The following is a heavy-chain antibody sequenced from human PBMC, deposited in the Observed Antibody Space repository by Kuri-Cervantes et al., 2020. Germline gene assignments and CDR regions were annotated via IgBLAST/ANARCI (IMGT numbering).Heavy chain of an antibody. V-gene: IGHV4-38-2*02. D-gene: IGHD2-8*02. J-gene: IGHJ4*02. Sequence: SETLSLTCTVSGYSIRSDYHWAWIRQSPVKGLEWIGSIFHSGDTYYNPSLKSRLIISVDTSNNKFFLSLTSMTAADTAVYYCARVPFTGYYFDYWGQGTLVTVSS. CDR2: IFHSGDT. CDR3: ARVPFTGYYFDY. CDR1: GYSIRSDYH.